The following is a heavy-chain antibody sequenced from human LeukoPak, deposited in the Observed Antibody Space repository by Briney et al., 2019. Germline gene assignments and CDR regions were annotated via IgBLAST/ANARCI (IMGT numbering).Heavy chain of an antibody. D-gene: IGHD3-22*01. CDR1: GYGFTSYG. J-gene: IGHJ4*02. CDR3: AKSGASSGYSPIDY. CDR2: ISTYDGNT. Sequence: ASVKVSCKASGYGFTSYGISWVRQAPGRGLEWMGWISTYDGNTNFAQNVQGRVTMSTDSSTRTAYMELMSLRSDDTAVYYCAKSGASSGYSPIDYWGPGTLVTVSS. V-gene: IGHV1-18*01.